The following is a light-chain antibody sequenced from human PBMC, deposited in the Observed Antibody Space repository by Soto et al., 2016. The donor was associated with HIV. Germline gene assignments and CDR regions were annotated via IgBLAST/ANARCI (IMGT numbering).Light chain of an antibody. CDR2: DAS. Sequence: DIQMTQSPSSLSASVGDRVTITCRASQGIGRFLNWYQQIAGKAPNLLIYDASTLQSGVPSRFSGSGSGTDFTLIISSLQPXDFATYYCQQSYITPRTFGQGTKVGIK. J-gene: IGKJ1*01. CDR3: QQSYITPRT. CDR1: QGIGRF. V-gene: IGKV1-39*01.